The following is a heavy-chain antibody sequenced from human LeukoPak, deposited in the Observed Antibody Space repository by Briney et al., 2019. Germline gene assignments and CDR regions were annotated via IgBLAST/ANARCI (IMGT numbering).Heavy chain of an antibody. CDR1: GYTFTGYY. CDR3: ARDVAAAGPTFDY. D-gene: IGHD6-13*01. CDR2: INPNSGGT. J-gene: IGHJ4*02. Sequence: ASVKVSCKASGYTFTGYYMHWVRQAPGQGLEWMGWINPNSGGTNYAQKFQGRVTMTRDTSISTAYMELSSLRSDDTAVYYCARDVAAAGPTFDYWGQGTLVTVSS. V-gene: IGHV1-2*02.